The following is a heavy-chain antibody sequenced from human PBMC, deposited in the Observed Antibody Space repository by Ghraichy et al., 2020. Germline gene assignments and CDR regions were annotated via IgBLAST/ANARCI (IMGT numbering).Heavy chain of an antibody. CDR3: ARGAYYGENLAS. D-gene: IGHD1-26*01. V-gene: IGHV4-30-4*01. J-gene: IGHJ4*02. CDR2: LFSRGST. CDR1: GVSITSGAFY. Sequence: SETLSLTCTVSGVSITSGAFYWTWIRQTPGQGLEWIGFLFSRGSTVYNPSLKSRLTFSVDTSNNHFSLTLNSMTVADTAVYFCARGAYYGENLASWGEGTVVRVSS.